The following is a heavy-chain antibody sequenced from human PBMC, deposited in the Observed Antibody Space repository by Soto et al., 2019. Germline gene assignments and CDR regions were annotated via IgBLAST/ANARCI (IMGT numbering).Heavy chain of an antibody. J-gene: IGHJ5*01. CDR3: VRLIGNSWLDF. V-gene: IGHV6-1*01. Sequence: QVQLQQSEPGLVKPSQTLSLTCAISGDSVSSSSVTWNWIRQSPWRGLEWLGRTYYRSKWYNDYAESVKSRITINPDTSKNQFSLHLNSVTPEDTAVYYCVRLIGNSWLDFWGQGTLVTVSS. CDR2: TYYRSKWYN. CDR1: GDSVSSSSVT. D-gene: IGHD1-26*01.